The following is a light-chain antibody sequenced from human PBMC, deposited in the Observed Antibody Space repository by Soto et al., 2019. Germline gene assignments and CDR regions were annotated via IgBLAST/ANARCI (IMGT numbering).Light chain of an antibody. V-gene: IGKV1-39*01. Sequence: DIQMTQSPSSLSASVGDRVTITCRASQSISGYLNWYQQKPGKAPKLLIYAASSLQSGVPSRFSGSGSGTDFTLTISSLQPEDFATYYCQQSYSTPLTSAGGAKADIK. CDR3: QQSYSTPLT. CDR1: QSISGY. J-gene: IGKJ4*01. CDR2: AAS.